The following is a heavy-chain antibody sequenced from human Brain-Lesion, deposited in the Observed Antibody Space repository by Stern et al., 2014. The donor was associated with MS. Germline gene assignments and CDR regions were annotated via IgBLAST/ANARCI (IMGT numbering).Heavy chain of an antibody. CDR3: ARGVGDY. CDR2: INRDGSDT. CDR1: GFNFSSYW. V-gene: IGHV3-74*02. Sequence: EVQLEESGGGLVQPGGSLRLSCAASGFNFSSYWMHWVRQFPEKGLFWVSQINRDGSDTSYADSVKGRFSISRDNIRNMLYLRTTSLRAEDTAVYYCARGVGDYWGQGARVTVSS. D-gene: IGHD3-16*01. J-gene: IGHJ4*02.